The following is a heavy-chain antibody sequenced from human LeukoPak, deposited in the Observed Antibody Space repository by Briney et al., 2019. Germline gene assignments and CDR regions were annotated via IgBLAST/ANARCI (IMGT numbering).Heavy chain of an antibody. CDR3: SRRGFRTTNCYFDL. V-gene: IGHV4-39*01. Sequence: SETLSLTCTVSGVSTSSRDYQWVWIRQPPGKGLEWIGSIYYSGSTYYNPSLKSPVTISVDTSKNQFSVRLTSVTAADTAVYYCSRRGFRTTNCYFDLWGRGTMVTVSS. CDR1: GVSTSSRDYQ. J-gene: IGHJ2*01. CDR2: IYYSGST. D-gene: IGHD1-7*01.